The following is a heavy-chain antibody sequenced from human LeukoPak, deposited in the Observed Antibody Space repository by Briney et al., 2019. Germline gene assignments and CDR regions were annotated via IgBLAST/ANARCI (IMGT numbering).Heavy chain of an antibody. D-gene: IGHD3-22*01. CDR1: GFTFSSYA. Sequence: SGGSLRLSCAASGFTFSSYAMHWVRQAPGKGLEWVAVISYDGSNKYYADSVKGRFTISRDNSKNTLYLQMNSLRAEDTAVYYSARGGPGSITMIVVVIKYYFDYWGQGTLVTVSS. CDR2: ISYDGSNK. V-gene: IGHV3-30-3*01. CDR3: ARGGPGSITMIVVVIKYYFDY. J-gene: IGHJ4*02.